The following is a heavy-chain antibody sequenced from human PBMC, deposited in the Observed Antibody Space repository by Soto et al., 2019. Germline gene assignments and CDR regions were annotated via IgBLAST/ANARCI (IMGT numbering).Heavy chain of an antibody. CDR2: IDHRGST. V-gene: IGHV4-34*01. CDR1: GGSFSGYY. CDR3: ARSLGFARCWPVSRINNWLDP. Sequence: KTSETLSLTCGVNGGSFSGYYWNWIRQSPGKGLEWIGEIDHRGSTNYNPSIKSRVTILVDTSRSQLSLKLSFVTAADTAIYYCARSLGFARCWPVSRINNWLDPWGQGTLVTVSS. J-gene: IGHJ5*02. D-gene: IGHD2-8*01.